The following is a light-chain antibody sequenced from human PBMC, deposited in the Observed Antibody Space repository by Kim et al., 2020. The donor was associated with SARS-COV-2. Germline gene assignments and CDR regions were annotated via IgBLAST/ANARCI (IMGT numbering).Light chain of an antibody. J-gene: IGKJ2*04. Sequence: SPRERATLSFRASQSVSTNHLGWYQQIPGQAPRLLIYGTSTRATGIPDRFRGSGSGTNFTLSISRLEPEDFAVYYCQEYGTSPTGSFGQGTKLEIK. CDR2: GTS. V-gene: IGKV3-20*01. CDR1: QSVSTNH. CDR3: QEYGTSPTGS.